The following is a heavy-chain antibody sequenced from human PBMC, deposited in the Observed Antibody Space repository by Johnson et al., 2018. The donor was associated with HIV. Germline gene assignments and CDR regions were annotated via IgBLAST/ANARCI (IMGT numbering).Heavy chain of an antibody. J-gene: IGHJ3*02. CDR1: GFTFSSYA. CDR3: ASPYEWGTGAFDI. Sequence: VQLVESGGGLVQPGRSLRLSCGASGFTFSSYAMHWVRQAPGKGLEWVSYISRSGTTIYYADAVQGRFTVSRDNAKNSLYLQMNSLRAEDTAVYYCASPYEWGTGAFDIWGQGTMVTVSS. CDR2: ISRSGTTI. D-gene: IGHD7-27*01. V-gene: IGHV3-48*03.